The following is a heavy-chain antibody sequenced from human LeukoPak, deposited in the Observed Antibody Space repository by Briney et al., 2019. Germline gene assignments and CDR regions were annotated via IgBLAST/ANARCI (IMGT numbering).Heavy chain of an antibody. CDR2: IYYSGST. Sequence: SETLSLTCTVSGGSLSSYYWSWIRQPPGKGLEWIGYIYYSGSTNYNPSLKSRVTISVDTSKNQFSLKLSSVTAADTAVYYCARERVRGVHDAFDIWGQGTMVTVSS. D-gene: IGHD3-10*01. CDR3: ARERVRGVHDAFDI. J-gene: IGHJ3*02. CDR1: GGSLSSYY. V-gene: IGHV4-59*01.